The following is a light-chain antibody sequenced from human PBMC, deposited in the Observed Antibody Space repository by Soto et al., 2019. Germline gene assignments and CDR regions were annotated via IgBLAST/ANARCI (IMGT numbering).Light chain of an antibody. CDR2: GAS. Sequence: EIVMTQSPATLSVSPGERVTLSCRASQSVSNNLAWYQQKPGQAPRLLIFGASTRATGLPARFIGSGSGTEFTLTISSLQSEDFAVYYCQQYNNWPPWTFGQGTKVDIK. V-gene: IGKV3-15*01. J-gene: IGKJ1*01. CDR3: QQYNNWPPWT. CDR1: QSVSNN.